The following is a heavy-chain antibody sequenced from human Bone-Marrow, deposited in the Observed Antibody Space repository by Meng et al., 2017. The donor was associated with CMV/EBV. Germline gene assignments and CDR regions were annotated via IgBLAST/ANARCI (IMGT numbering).Heavy chain of an antibody. CDR1: GGSVSSGSYY. V-gene: IGHV4-61*01. Sequence: SETLSLTCTVSGGSVSSGSYYWSWIRQPPGKGLEWIGYIYYSGSTNYNPSLKSRVTISVDTSKNQFSLKLSSVTAADTAVYYCARATRDYYDDSSGYYYFDYWGQGTLVTVSS. J-gene: IGHJ4*02. CDR2: IYYSGST. CDR3: ARATRDYYDDSSGYYYFDY. D-gene: IGHD3-22*01.